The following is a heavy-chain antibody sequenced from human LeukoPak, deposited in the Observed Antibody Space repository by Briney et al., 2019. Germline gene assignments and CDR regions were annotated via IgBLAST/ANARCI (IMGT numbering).Heavy chain of an antibody. D-gene: IGHD5-18*01. Sequence: GSLRLPCAASGFTFNGYAMSWVRQPPGKGLEWIGYMYYSGSTNYNPSLKSRVTISVDTSKNQFSLKLSSVTAADTAVYYCARDRGGYSYGSPPWYFDYWGQGTLVTVSS. V-gene: IGHV4-59*01. CDR1: GFTFNGYA. CDR3: ARDRGGYSYGSPPWYFDY. J-gene: IGHJ4*02. CDR2: MYYSGST.